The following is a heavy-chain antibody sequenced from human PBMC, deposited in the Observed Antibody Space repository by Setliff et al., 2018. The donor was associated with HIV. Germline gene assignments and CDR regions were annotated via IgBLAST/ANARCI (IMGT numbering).Heavy chain of an antibody. V-gene: IGHV4-39*01. CDR1: GGSISSSSYY. CDR2: IYYSGST. J-gene: IGHJ6*03. Sequence: PSETLSLTCTVSGGSISSSSYYWGWIRQPPGKGLGWIGSIYYSGSTYYNPSLKSRVTISVDTSKNQFSLKLSSVTAADTAVYYCANFWSGYYVYYYYYMDVWGKGTTVTVSS. D-gene: IGHD3-3*01. CDR3: ANFWSGYYVYYYYYMDV.